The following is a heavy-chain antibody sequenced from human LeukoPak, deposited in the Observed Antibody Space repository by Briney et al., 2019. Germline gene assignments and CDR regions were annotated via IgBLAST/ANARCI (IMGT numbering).Heavy chain of an antibody. D-gene: IGHD4-17*01. Sequence: SETLSLTCTVSGGSISSYYWSWIRQPPGKGLEWIGYIYYGGSTNYNPSLKSRVTISVDASKNQFSLKLSSVTAADTAVYYCARAYGDYSTDYWGQGTLVTVSS. J-gene: IGHJ4*02. V-gene: IGHV4-59*08. CDR2: IYYGGST. CDR1: GGSISSYY. CDR3: ARAYGDYSTDY.